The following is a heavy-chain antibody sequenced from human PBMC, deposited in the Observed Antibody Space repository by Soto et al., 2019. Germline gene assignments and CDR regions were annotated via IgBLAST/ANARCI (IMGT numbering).Heavy chain of an antibody. Sequence: QVQLVQSGAEVKKPGASVKVSCKASGYTFTGYYMHWVRQAPGQGLEWMGWINPNSGGTNYAQKFQGRVTMNRDTSISTAYMELSRLRSDDTAVYYCARAYQDIVLMVYATMDYWGQGTLVTVSS. CDR1: GYTFTGYY. J-gene: IGHJ4*02. CDR3: ARAYQDIVLMVYATMDY. CDR2: INPNSGGT. V-gene: IGHV1-2*02. D-gene: IGHD2-8*01.